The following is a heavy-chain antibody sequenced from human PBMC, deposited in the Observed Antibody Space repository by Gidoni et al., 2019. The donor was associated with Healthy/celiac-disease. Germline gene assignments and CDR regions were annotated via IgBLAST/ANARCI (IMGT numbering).Heavy chain of an antibody. J-gene: IGHJ3*02. CDR1: GGSISSGSYY. Sequence: QVQLQESGPGLVKPSQTLSLTCTVSGGSISSGSYYWSWIRQPAGKGLEWIGRIYTSGSTNYNPSLKSRVTMSVDTSKNQFSLKLSSVTAADTAVYYCARSSYGYKDDAFDIWGQGTMVTVSS. V-gene: IGHV4-61*02. CDR3: ARSSYGYKDDAFDI. CDR2: IYTSGST. D-gene: IGHD5-18*01.